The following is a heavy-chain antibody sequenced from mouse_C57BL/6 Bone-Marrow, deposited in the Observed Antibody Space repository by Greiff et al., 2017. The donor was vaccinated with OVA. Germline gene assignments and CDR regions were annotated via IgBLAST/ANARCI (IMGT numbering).Heavy chain of an antibody. J-gene: IGHJ2*01. Sequence: DVKLVESGGDLVKPGGSLKLSCAASGFTFSSYGMSWVRQTPDKRLEWVATISSGGSYTYYPDSVKGRFTISRDNAKNTLYLQMSSLKSEDTAMYYCASAFFDYWGQGTTLTVSS. CDR1: GFTFSSYG. V-gene: IGHV5-6*02. CDR2: ISSGGSYT. CDR3: ASAFFDY.